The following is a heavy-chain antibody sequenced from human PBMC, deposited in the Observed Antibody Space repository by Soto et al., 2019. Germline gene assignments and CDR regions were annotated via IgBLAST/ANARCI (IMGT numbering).Heavy chain of an antibody. V-gene: IGHV1-69*08. D-gene: IGHD2-21*02. CDR1: GGTFSSYT. CDR3: ARDMGVPESDGIYYMDV. J-gene: IGHJ6*03. CDR2: IIPILGIA. Sequence: QVQLVQSGAEVKKPGSSVKVSCKASGGTFSSYTISWVRQAPGQGLEWMGRIIPILGIANYAQKFQGRVTITADKSTSTAYMELSSLRSEDTAVYYCARDMGVPESDGIYYMDVWGKGTTVTVSS.